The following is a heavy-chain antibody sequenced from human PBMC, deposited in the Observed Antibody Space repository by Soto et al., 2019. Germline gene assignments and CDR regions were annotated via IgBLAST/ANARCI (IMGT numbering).Heavy chain of an antibody. Sequence: GSLRLSCAASGFTFSSYSMNWVRQAPGKGLEWVSSISSSSSYIYYADSVKGRFTISRDNAKNSLYLQMNSLRAEDTAVYYCARGFAPIVVVVADPYYYYYMDVWGKGTTVTVSS. CDR1: GFTFSSYS. CDR2: ISSSSSYI. CDR3: ARGFAPIVVVVADPYYYYYMDV. V-gene: IGHV3-21*01. J-gene: IGHJ6*03. D-gene: IGHD2-15*01.